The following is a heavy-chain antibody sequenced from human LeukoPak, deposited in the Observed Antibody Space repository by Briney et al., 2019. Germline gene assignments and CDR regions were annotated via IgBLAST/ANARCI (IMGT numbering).Heavy chain of an antibody. CDR1: GYTLTELS. J-gene: IGHJ5*02. CDR2: FDPEDGET. CDR3: ATVGRDQLLYEANWFDP. V-gene: IGHV1-24*01. D-gene: IGHD2-2*02. Sequence: ASVKVSCKVSGYTLTELSMHWVRQAPGKGLEWMGGFDPEDGETIYAQKLQGRVTMTEDTSTGTAYMELSSLRSEDTAVYYCATVGRDQLLYEANWFDPWGQGTLVTVSS.